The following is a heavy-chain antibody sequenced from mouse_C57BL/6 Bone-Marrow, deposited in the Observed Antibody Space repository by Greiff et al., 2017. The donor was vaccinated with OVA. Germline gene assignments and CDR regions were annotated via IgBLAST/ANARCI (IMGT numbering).Heavy chain of an antibody. CDR2: IDPSDSYT. Sequence: VQLQQPGAELVKPGASVKLSCKASGYTFTSYWMQWVKQRPGQGLEWIGEIDPSDSYTNYNQKFKGKATLTVDTSSSTAYMQLSSLTAEDDAVDDGAREEYDRAWFAYWGQGTLVTVSA. J-gene: IGHJ3*01. V-gene: IGHV1-50*01. CDR1: GYTFTSYW. D-gene: IGHD2-14*01. CDR3: AREEYDRAWFAY.